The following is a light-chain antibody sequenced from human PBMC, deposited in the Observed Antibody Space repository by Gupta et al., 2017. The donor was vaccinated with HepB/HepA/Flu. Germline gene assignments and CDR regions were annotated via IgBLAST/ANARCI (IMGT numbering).Light chain of an antibody. CDR2: AAS. V-gene: IGKV1-39*01. Sequence: IQLTQSPSSLSAPKGDRVTITCRASQGVSTYLNWYQQKPGKAPKLLIYAASTLHSGVPSRFSGSWSGTDFSLTISSLQPEDSATYFCQQSYSGWTFGQGTTVEVK. J-gene: IGKJ1*01. CDR3: QQSYSGWT. CDR1: QGVSTY.